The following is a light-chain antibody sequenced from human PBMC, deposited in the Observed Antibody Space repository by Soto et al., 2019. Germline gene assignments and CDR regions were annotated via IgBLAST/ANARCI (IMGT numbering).Light chain of an antibody. CDR1: QSISSY. V-gene: IGKV1-9*01. CDR2: AAS. J-gene: IGKJ3*01. CDR3: QKLKTLFT. Sequence: DIQMTQSPSSLSASVGDRVTITCRASQSISSYLNWYQQKPGKAPKLLIYAASILQSGVPSRFSGSGSGTEFTLTINSLQPEDFATYYCQKLKTLFTFGPGTKVDIK.